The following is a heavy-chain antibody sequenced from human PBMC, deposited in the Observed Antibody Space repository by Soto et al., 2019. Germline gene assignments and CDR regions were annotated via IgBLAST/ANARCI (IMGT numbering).Heavy chain of an antibody. CDR2: ISAYNGNT. V-gene: IGHV1-18*04. CDR1: GYTFTSYG. Sequence: ASVKVSCKASGYTFTSYGISWVRQAPGQGLEWMGWISAYNGNTNYAQKLQGRVTMTTDTSTSTAYMELRSLRSDDTAVYYCARDVYYDFWSGYYSGYYYGMHVWGQGTTVTVYS. CDR3: ARDVYYDFWSGYYSGYYYGMHV. J-gene: IGHJ6*02. D-gene: IGHD3-3*01.